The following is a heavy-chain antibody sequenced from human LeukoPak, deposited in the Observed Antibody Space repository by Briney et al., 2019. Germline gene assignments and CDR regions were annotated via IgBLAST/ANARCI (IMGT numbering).Heavy chain of an antibody. CDR1: GGTFSSYA. D-gene: IGHD5-24*01. V-gene: IGHV1-69*04. J-gene: IGHJ6*02. CDR2: IIPILGIA. CDR3: ARGLVEMATTGMDV. Sequence: GASVKVSCKASGGTFSSYAISWVRQAPGQGLEWMGRIIPILGIANYAQKFQGRVTITADKSTSTAYMELSSLRSEDTAVYYYARGLVEMATTGMDVWGQGTTVTVSS.